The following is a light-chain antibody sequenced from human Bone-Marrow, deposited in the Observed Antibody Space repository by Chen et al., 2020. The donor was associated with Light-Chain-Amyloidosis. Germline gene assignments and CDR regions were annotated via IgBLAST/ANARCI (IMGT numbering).Light chain of an antibody. CDR2: GSS. V-gene: IGKV3-20*01. Sequence: EIVLTQSPGTLSLSPGEGANRSCRASQTLSSNYLTWYQQKFGQAPRLLIYGSSSRATGIPDRFTGSGSGTDFTLTINRLEPEDFAMYYCQQYGTSPLTFGGGTKVEIK. CDR3: QQYGTSPLT. CDR1: QTLSSNY. J-gene: IGKJ4*01.